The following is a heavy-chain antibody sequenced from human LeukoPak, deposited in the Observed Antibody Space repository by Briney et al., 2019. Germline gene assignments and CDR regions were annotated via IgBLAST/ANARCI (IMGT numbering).Heavy chain of an antibody. Sequence: SETLSLTCTVSGGSISSGGYYWSWIRQHPGKGLEWIGYIYYSGSTYYNPSLKSRVTISVDTSKNQFSLKLSSVTAADTAVYYCARSDYYDSSGYYGGIDIWGQGTMVTVSS. V-gene: IGHV4-31*03. J-gene: IGHJ3*02. CDR2: IYYSGST. D-gene: IGHD3-22*01. CDR1: GGSISSGGYY. CDR3: ARSDYYDSSGYYGGIDI.